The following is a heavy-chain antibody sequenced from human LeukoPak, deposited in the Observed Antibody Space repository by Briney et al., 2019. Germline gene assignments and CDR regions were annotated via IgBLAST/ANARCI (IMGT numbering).Heavy chain of an antibody. D-gene: IGHD3-10*01. CDR1: GFTFSNFG. Sequence: GGSLRLSCAASGFTFSNFGIHWVRQAPGKGLEWVAFIVFDGNKKFYADSVKGRFIISRDNSKNMVYLQMNDLRAEDTAVYYCAKDGGVWFGEVWSGYFDNWGQGTLVTVSP. V-gene: IGHV3-30*02. CDR2: IVFDGNKK. CDR3: AKDGGVWFGEVWSGYFDN. J-gene: IGHJ4*02.